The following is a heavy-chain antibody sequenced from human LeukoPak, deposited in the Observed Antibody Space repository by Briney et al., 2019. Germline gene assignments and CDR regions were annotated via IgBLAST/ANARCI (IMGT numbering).Heavy chain of an antibody. V-gene: IGHV4-39*07. J-gene: IGHJ4*02. CDR3: ARVSSRYSGSYLGDY. CDR2: IYYSGGT. CDR1: GGSISSSSYY. Sequence: LSETLSLTCTVSGGSISSSSYYWGWIRQPPGKGLEWIGSIYYSGGTYYNPSLKSRVTISVDTSKNQFSLKLSSVTAADTAVYYCARVSSRYSGSYLGDYWGQGTLVTVSS. D-gene: IGHD1-26*01.